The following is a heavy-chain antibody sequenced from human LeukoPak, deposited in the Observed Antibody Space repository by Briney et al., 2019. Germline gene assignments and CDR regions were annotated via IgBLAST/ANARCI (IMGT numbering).Heavy chain of an antibody. J-gene: IGHJ4*02. CDR3: ARGPSYDILTGYYTYYFDY. CDR2: INHSGST. D-gene: IGHD3-9*01. V-gene: IGHV4-34*01. CDR1: GGSFSGYY. Sequence: SKTLSLTCAVYGGSFSGYYWSWIRQPPGKGMEWIGEINHSGSTNYNPSLTSRVTISVDTSKNQFSLKLSSVTAADTAVYYGARGPSYDILTGYYTYYFDYWGQGTLVTVSS.